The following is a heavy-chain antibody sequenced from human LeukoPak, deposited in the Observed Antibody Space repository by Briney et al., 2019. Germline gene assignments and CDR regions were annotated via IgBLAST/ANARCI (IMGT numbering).Heavy chain of an antibody. CDR2: ISANGGGT. J-gene: IGHJ4*02. CDR3: AKGSSPFDY. Sequence: GGSLRLSCAASGFTLSNYAMSWVRQAPGKGLEWVSAISANGGGTYYADSVKGRFTISRDNSKNTLYLQMNSLRAEDTAVYYCAKGSSPFDYWGQGTLVTVSS. V-gene: IGHV3-23*01. CDR1: GFTLSNYA. D-gene: IGHD6-13*01.